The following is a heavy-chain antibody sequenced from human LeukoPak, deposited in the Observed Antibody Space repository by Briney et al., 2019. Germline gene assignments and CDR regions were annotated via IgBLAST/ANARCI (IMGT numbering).Heavy chain of an antibody. D-gene: IGHD6-19*01. J-gene: IGHJ6*04. CDR3: ARGRIAVAGTGRYYYYGMDV. CDR1: GYTFTGYY. Sequence: ASVKVSCKASGYTFTGYYMHWVRQAPGQGLEWMGWINPNSGGTNYAQKFQGWVTMTRDTSISTAYMELSRLRSDDTAVYYCARGRIAVAGTGRYYYYGMDVWGKGTTVTVSS. CDR2: INPNSGGT. V-gene: IGHV1-2*04.